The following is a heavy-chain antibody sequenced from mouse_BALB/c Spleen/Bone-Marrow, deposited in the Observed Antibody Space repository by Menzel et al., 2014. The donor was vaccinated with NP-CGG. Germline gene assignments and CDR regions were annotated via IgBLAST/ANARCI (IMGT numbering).Heavy chain of an antibody. V-gene: IGHV1-69*02. J-gene: IGHJ2*01. D-gene: IGHD1-1*01. CDR1: GYTFTSYW. CDR3: ARREYYGSSYLYFDY. CDR2: IDPSDSYT. Sequence: QVQLKESGAELVKPGASVKLSRKASGYTFTSYWMHWVKQRPGQGLEWIGEIDPSDSYTNYNQKFKGKATLTVDKSSSTAYMQLSSLTSEDSAVYYCARREYYGSSYLYFDYWGQGTTLTVSS.